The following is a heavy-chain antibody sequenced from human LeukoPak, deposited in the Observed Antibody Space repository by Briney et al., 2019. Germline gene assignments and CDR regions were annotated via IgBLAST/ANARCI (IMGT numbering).Heavy chain of an antibody. J-gene: IGHJ4*02. CDR2: IKSKTDGGTT. CDR3: STGLWFGEPNLDY. V-gene: IGHV3-15*01. Sequence: PGGSLRLSCAASGFTFSDAWMSWVRQAPGKGLEWVGRIKSKTDGGTTDYAAPVKGRFTMSRDDSKNTLYLQMNSLKTEDTAVYYCSTGLWFGEPNLDYWGQGTLVTVSS. CDR1: GFTFSDAW. D-gene: IGHD3-10*01.